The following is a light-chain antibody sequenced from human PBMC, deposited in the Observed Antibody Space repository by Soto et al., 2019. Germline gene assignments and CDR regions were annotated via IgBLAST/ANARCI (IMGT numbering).Light chain of an antibody. CDR3: QQGYSSQWT. J-gene: IGKJ1*01. CDR2: DTF. V-gene: IGKV1-39*01. Sequence: DIQMNQSPSSLSASVGDRVSITCRARQDICSYLNWYQQKPGKAPDLLIYDTFNLQIGVPPRFSASGYGTDFTLTISSLQPEDFATYYCQQGYSSQWTSGQGTKVEIK. CDR1: QDICSY.